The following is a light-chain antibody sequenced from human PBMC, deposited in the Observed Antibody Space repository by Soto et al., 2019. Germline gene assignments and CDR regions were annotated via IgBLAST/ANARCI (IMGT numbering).Light chain of an antibody. CDR3: QQYNNWPRA. J-gene: IGKJ1*01. Sequence: EIVMTQSPATLSVSPGERATLSCRASQSVSSNLAWYQQKPGQAPRLLIYGASTRATGIPARVSSSGSGTEFTLTISSLQSEDFAVYYCQQYNNWPRAFGQGAKVEIK. CDR1: QSVSSN. CDR2: GAS. V-gene: IGKV3-15*01.